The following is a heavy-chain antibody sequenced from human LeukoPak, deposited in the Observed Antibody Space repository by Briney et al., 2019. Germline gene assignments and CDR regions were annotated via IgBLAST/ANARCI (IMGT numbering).Heavy chain of an antibody. CDR2: IYTSGST. CDR3: ARVSRMCDITGTTLGAFDI. D-gene: IGHD1-7*01. J-gene: IGHJ3*02. Sequence: PSETLSLTCTVSGGSISSYYWSWIRQPPGKGLEWIGRIYTSGSTNYNPSLKSRVTMSVDTSKNQFSLKLSSVTAADTAVYYCARVSRMCDITGTTLGAFDIWGQGTMVTVSS. V-gene: IGHV4-4*07. CDR1: GGSISSYY.